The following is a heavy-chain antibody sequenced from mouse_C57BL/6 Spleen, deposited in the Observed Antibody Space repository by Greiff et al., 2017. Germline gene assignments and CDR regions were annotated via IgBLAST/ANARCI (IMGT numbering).Heavy chain of an antibody. CDR3: ARSLDSSGPAWFAY. D-gene: IGHD3-2*02. J-gene: IGHJ3*01. V-gene: IGHV1-66*01. Sequence: VQLQQSGPELVKPGASVKISCKASGYSFTSYYIHWVKQRPGQGLEWIGWIYPGSGNTKYNEKFKGKATLTADSSSSTAYMQLSSLTSEDSAVYYCARSLDSSGPAWFAYWGQGTLVTVSA. CDR2: IYPGSGNT. CDR1: GYSFTSYY.